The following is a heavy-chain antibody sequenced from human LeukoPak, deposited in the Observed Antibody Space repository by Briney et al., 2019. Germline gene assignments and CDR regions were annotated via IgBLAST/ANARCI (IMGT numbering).Heavy chain of an antibody. CDR1: GFTFHSYA. V-gene: IGHV3-23*01. J-gene: IGHJ4*02. D-gene: IGHD2-2*01. CDR2: IGASGGTI. Sequence: GGSLRLSCAGYGFTFHSYAMSWVRQAPGKGLEWVSTIGASGGTIYYADSVKGRFTISGDNSKNTLYLQMNSLRADDTAVYYRAKDPGRYCSSSSCYVSSFSGYFEYWGQGTLVTVSS. CDR3: AKDPGRYCSSSSCYVSSFSGYFEY.